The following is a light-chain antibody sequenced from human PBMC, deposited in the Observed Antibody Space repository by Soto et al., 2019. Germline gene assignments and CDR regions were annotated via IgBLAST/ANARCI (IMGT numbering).Light chain of an antibody. J-gene: IGKJ4*01. CDR1: QAMSTY. Sequence: DIQLTQSPSFLSAFVGDTVTITCRASQAMSTYLAWYQQKPGKVPKLLIRTASTLQSGVPQRFSGGGSGTESTRTSTTLQPDDCDICYGQQLNGYQLAFGGGTNVEIK. V-gene: IGKV1-9*01. CDR2: TAS. CDR3: QQLNGYQLA.